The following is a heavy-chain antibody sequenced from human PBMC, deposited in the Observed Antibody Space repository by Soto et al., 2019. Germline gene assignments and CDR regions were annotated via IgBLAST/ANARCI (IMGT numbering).Heavy chain of an antibody. Sequence: QVQLMESEGGVVQPGRSLRLSCAASGFTFSSYGMHWVGQAPGKGLEWVAVISYDGSNKYYADSVKGRFTISRDNSKNTLYLQMNSLRAEDTAVYYCAKDQHGMDVWGQGTTVTVSS. CDR1: GFTFSSYG. V-gene: IGHV3-30*18. CDR2: ISYDGSNK. J-gene: IGHJ6*02. CDR3: AKDQHGMDV.